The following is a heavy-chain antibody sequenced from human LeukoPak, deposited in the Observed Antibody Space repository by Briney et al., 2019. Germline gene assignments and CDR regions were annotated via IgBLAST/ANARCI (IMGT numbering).Heavy chain of an antibody. D-gene: IGHD3-22*01. CDR2: INPSGGST. Sequence: WASVKVSCEASGYTFTSYYMHWVRRAPGQGLEWMGIINPSGGSTSYAQKFQGRVTMTRDTSTSTVYMELSSLRSEDTAVYYCARTDSSGYYYFDYWGQGTLVTVSS. CDR1: GYTFTSYY. V-gene: IGHV1-46*01. J-gene: IGHJ4*02. CDR3: ARTDSSGYYYFDY.